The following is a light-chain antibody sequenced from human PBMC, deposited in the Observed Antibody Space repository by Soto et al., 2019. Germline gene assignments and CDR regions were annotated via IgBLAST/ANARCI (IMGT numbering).Light chain of an antibody. V-gene: IGKV3-11*01. Sequence: EIVLTQSPATLSLSPGERATLSCRASQSVSTYLAWYQQKPGQAPRLFIYDASNRATGIPARFSGSGSGTDFTLTISSLEPEDFAVYYCQQRSKWPITFGQGTRLEN. CDR3: QQRSKWPIT. CDR1: QSVSTY. CDR2: DAS. J-gene: IGKJ5*01.